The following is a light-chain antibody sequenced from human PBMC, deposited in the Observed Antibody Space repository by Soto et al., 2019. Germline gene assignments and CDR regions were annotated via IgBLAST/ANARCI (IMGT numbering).Light chain of an antibody. V-gene: IGKV1-33*01. CDR1: QDISNY. CDR3: QQYDTLPLT. J-gene: IGKJ4*01. Sequence: DIQMTQSPSSLYASLGARVTITCQASQDISNYLNWYQQKPGKAPKLLIYDASNLETGVPSRFSGSGSGTDFTFTISSLQPEDIATYYCQQYDTLPLTFGGGTKVEIK. CDR2: DAS.